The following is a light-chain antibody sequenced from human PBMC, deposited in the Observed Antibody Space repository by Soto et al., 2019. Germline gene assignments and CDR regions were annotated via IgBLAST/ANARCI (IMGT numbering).Light chain of an antibody. CDR1: QSVSSRV. Sequence: EVVLSLSPGTLSLSQGERATPSSTASQSVSSRVLTWYQQKPGQAPRLLIYGASSRATGIPDRFSGSGSGTDFTLTISRLEPEDFAVYYCQQYGSSRLTFGGGTKVDIK. J-gene: IGKJ4*01. CDR2: GAS. CDR3: QQYGSSRLT. V-gene: IGKV3-20*01.